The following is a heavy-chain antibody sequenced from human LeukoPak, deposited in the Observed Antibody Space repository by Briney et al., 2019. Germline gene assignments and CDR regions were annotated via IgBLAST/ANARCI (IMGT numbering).Heavy chain of an antibody. D-gene: IGHD3-10*01. CDR2: IYHSGST. Sequence: PSETLSLTCTVSGYSIYSGYYWGWIRQPPGKGLEWIGSIYHSGSTYYNPSLKSRVTISVDTSKNQFSLKLSSVTAADTAVYYCARDITMVRGVKRWFDPWGQGTLVTVSS. CDR1: GYSIYSGYY. V-gene: IGHV4-38-2*02. CDR3: ARDITMVRGVKRWFDP. J-gene: IGHJ5*02.